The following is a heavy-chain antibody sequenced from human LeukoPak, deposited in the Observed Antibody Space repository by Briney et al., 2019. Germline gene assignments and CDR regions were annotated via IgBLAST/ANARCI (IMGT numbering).Heavy chain of an antibody. J-gene: IGHJ3*02. CDR3: AREASDAFDI. CDR2: IWYDGSNK. Sequence: GGSLRLSCAASGFTFSSYEMHWVRQAPGKGLEWVALIWYDGSNKNYADSVKGRFTISRDNSKNTLFLQMNSLRAEDTAVYYCAREASDAFDIWGQGTMVTVSS. V-gene: IGHV3-33*08. CDR1: GFTFSSYE.